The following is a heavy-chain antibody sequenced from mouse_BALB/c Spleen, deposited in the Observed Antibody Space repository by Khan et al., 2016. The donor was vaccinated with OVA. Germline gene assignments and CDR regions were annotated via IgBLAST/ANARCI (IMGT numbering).Heavy chain of an antibody. D-gene: IGHD2-12*01. Sequence: VQLQQSGPELVKPGASVKIPCKASGYTFTDYIIAWVKQSHEKSLEWIGDINPNNGNTVYNQRFKGKATLTVDKSSSTAYMELRSLTSEDTAVYYCARQSYGVFAYWGQGTLVTVSA. CDR2: INPNNGNT. CDR3: ARQSYGVFAY. J-gene: IGHJ3*01. V-gene: IGHV1-18*01. CDR1: GYTFTDYI.